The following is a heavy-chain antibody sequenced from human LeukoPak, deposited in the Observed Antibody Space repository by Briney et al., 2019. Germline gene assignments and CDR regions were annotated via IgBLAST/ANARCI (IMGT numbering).Heavy chain of an antibody. Sequence: PGGSLRLSCAASGFTFSGYWMHWVRQAPGKGLVWVSRINSDGSSTTYADSVKGRFTISRDNAKNTLYLQMNSLRAEDTALYYCAKSSYYYDSSGTPFDYWGQGTLVTVSS. CDR1: GFTFSGYW. D-gene: IGHD3-22*01. V-gene: IGHV3-74*01. CDR2: INSDGSST. CDR3: AKSSYYYDSSGTPFDY. J-gene: IGHJ4*02.